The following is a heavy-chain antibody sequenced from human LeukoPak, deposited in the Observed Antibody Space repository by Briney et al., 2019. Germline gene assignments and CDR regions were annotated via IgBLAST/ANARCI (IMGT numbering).Heavy chain of an antibody. CDR1: GFIFSDYS. D-gene: IGHD7-27*01. CDR2: MRTTSSI. CDR3: ERDLNWAFES. Sequence: PGGSLRLSCAGYGFIFSDYSMNRLRQAPGMGLEWTSYMRTTSSIFYADSVKGRFTISRDNDENSLYLQMNSLRPEDTAVYYCERDLNWAFESWGQGTLATVSS. J-gene: IGHJ4*02. V-gene: IGHV3-69-1*02.